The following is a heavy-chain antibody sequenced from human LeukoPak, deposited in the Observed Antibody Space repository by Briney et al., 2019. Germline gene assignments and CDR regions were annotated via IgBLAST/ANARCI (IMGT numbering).Heavy chain of an antibody. D-gene: IGHD3-9*01. J-gene: IGHJ4*02. CDR3: ARVRRSYFDSYYFDY. CDR2: ISYDGSNK. Sequence: GGSLRLSCAASGFTFSSYAMHWVRQAPGKGLEWVAVISYDGSNKYYADSVKGRFTISRDNSKNTLYLQMYSLRAEDTAVYYCARVRRSYFDSYYFDYWGQGTLVTVSS. CDR1: GFTFSSYA. V-gene: IGHV3-30*04.